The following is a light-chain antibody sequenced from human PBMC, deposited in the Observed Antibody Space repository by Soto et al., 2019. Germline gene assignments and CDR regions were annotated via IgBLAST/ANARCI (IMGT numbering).Light chain of an antibody. V-gene: IGKV3-15*01. CDR1: QSINTE. J-gene: IGKJ2*01. CDR3: QQGHNWPLT. CDR2: GAS. Sequence: EIAMTKSPATLSLSPGERAALSCRASQSINTELAWDQQKPGQPPMLLISGASTRATGVPARFTGSESGSEFTLTISGLQSEDFAVYYCQQGHNWPLTFGQGTRLEI.